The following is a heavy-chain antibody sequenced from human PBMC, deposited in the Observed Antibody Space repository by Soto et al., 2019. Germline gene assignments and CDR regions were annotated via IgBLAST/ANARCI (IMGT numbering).Heavy chain of an antibody. CDR2: IKQDGSEK. Sequence: GGSLRLSCAASGFTFGNYWMTWVRQAPGKGLEWVATIKQDGSEKYCVDSVKGRFTISRDNAKNSLYLQMNSLRAEDTAVYYCARTFYYDDSAYRPLDIWGQGSLVTVSS. CDR3: ARTFYYDDSAYRPLDI. V-gene: IGHV3-7*01. D-gene: IGHD3-22*01. J-gene: IGHJ4*02. CDR1: GFTFGNYW.